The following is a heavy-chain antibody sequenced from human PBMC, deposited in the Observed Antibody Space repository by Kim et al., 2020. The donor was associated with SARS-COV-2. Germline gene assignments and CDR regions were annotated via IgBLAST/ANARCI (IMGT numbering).Heavy chain of an antibody. D-gene: IGHD3-10*01. CDR1: GFTFSSYW. J-gene: IGHJ4*02. Sequence: GGSLRLSCAASGFTFSSYWMSWVRQAPGKGLEWVANIKQDGSEKYYVDSVKGRFTISRDNAKNSLYLQMNSLRAEDTAVYYCAREFDSVEGDYYYGSGSYYAPFDYCGQGTLVTVSS. V-gene: IGHV3-7*03. CDR2: IKQDGSEK. CDR3: AREFDSVEGDYYYGSGSYYAPFDY.